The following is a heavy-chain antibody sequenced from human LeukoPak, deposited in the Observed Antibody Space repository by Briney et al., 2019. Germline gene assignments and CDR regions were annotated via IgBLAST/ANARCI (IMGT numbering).Heavy chain of an antibody. CDR2: ISAYNGNT. CDR1: GYTFTNYG. J-gene: IGHJ4*02. Sequence: AASVTVSCMASGYTFTNYGISWVRQPPGRGIEWMGWISAYNGNTNYAQKLQGRVTMTTDTSTSTAYMELRSLRSDDTAVYYCARDSIMYYDSSGYYFDYWGQGTLVTVSS. D-gene: IGHD3-22*01. V-gene: IGHV1-18*01. CDR3: ARDSIMYYDSSGYYFDY.